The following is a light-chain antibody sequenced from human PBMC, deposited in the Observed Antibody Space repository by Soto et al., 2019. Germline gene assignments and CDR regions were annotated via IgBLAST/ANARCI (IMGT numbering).Light chain of an antibody. J-gene: IGKJ1*01. Sequence: DIQMTQAPSSLSASVGDRVTITCRASQGISNYLAWYQQKPGKVPKLLIYAAATWQSGVPSRFIGSGSRTDFTLPISSLQPEDVATYYCQKSNSAPRTFGQGIKVEI. CDR2: AAA. V-gene: IGKV1-27*01. CDR1: QGISNY. CDR3: QKSNSAPRT.